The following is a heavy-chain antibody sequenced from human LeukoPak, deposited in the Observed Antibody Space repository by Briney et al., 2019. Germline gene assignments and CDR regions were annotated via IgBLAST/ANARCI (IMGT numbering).Heavy chain of an antibody. Sequence: ASVKVSCKASGYTSTGYYMHWVRQAPGQGLEWMGWINPNSGGTNYAQKFQGRVTMTRDTSISTAYMELSRLRSDDTAVYYCARPRDYGDYDGFDIWGPGTMVRVSS. J-gene: IGHJ3*02. D-gene: IGHD4-17*01. V-gene: IGHV1-2*02. CDR1: GYTSTGYY. CDR3: ARPRDYGDYDGFDI. CDR2: INPNSGGT.